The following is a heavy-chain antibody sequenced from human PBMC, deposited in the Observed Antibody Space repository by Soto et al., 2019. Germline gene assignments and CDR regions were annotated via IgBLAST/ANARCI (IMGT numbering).Heavy chain of an antibody. D-gene: IGHD2-21*02. J-gene: IGHJ4*02. V-gene: IGHV4-31*03. CDR1: GGTVSSGGYY. Sequence: SETLSATCTVSGGTVSSGGYYGSCIRQHPRKGLEWVGYIYYSGSTYYNPSLKTRVTISVDTAKNQFSLKLSSVTAADTAVYYCARVCRYGDRGAGHDLRGQRT. CDR3: ARVCRYGDRGAGHDL. CDR2: IYYSGST.